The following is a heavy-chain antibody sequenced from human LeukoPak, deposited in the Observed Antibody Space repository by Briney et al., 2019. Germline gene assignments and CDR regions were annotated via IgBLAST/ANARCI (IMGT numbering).Heavy chain of an antibody. Sequence: GGSARLCCAASGFKFNTYTMNWVRQAPGKGLEWVANIKQDGSEKYYVDSVKGRFTISRDNAKNSLYLQMNSLRAEDTAMYYCASPMGATPWDAFDIWGQGTRVTVSP. CDR1: GFKFNTYT. D-gene: IGHD1-26*01. CDR3: ASPMGATPWDAFDI. CDR2: IKQDGSEK. J-gene: IGHJ3*02. V-gene: IGHV3-7*01.